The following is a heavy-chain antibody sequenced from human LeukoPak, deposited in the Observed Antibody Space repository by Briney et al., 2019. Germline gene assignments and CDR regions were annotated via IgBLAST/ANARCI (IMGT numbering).Heavy chain of an antibody. D-gene: IGHD1-1*01. V-gene: IGHV3-30-3*01. CDR1: GFTFSSYA. CDR2: ISYDGSNK. Sequence: GGSLRLSCAASGFTFSSYAMHWVRQAPGKGLEWVAVISYDGSNKYYAASVKGRFTISRDNSNNTLYLQMNSLRAEDTAVYYCARVLYYYYGMDVWGQGTTVTVSS. CDR3: ARVLYYYYGMDV. J-gene: IGHJ6*02.